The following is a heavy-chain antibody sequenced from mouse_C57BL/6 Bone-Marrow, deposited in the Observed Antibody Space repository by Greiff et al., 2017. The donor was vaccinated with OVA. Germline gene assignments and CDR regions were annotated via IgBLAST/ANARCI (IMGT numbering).Heavy chain of an antibody. J-gene: IGHJ1*03. CDR3: ARHAPGSSYDWYFDV. D-gene: IGHD1-1*01. CDR1: EYEFPSHD. CDR2: INSDGGST. Sequence: EVMLVESGGGLVQPGESLKLSCESNEYEFPSHDMSWVRKTPEKRLALVAAINSDGGSTYYPDTMERRFIISRDNTKKTLYLQMSSRRSEDTALYYCARHAPGSSYDWYFDVWGTGTTVTVSS. V-gene: IGHV5-2*01.